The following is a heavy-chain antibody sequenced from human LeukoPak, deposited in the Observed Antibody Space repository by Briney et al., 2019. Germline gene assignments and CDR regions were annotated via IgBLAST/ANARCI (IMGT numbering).Heavy chain of an antibody. CDR1: GGSFSGYY. CDR2: INHSGST. Sequence: SETLSLTCAVYGGSFSGYYWSWIRQPPGKGLEWIGEINHSGSTNYNPSLQSRVTISVDTSKNQFSLKLSSVTAADTAVYYCARSGHDYYDSSGYYYPFDYWGQGTLVTVSS. V-gene: IGHV4-34*01. CDR3: ARSGHDYYDSSGYYYPFDY. D-gene: IGHD3-22*01. J-gene: IGHJ4*02.